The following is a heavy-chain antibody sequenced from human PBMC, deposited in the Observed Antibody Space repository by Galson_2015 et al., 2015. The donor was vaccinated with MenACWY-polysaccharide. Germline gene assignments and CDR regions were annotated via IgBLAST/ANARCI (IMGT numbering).Heavy chain of an antibody. Sequence: SLRLSCAASGIRFSGYVMTWVRQAPGKGLEWVSAISSGSDTAYYTDSVKGRFTISRDNSKDTVHLQMDSLRAEDTAVYYCVKGGWADNWGQGTLVTVSS. D-gene: IGHD1-26*01. CDR3: VKGGWADN. J-gene: IGHJ4*02. CDR2: ISSGSDTA. V-gene: IGHV3-23*01. CDR1: GIRFSGYV.